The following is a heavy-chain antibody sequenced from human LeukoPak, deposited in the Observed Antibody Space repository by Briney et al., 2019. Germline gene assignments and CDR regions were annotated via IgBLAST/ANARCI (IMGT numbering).Heavy chain of an antibody. J-gene: IGHJ6*03. V-gene: IGHV1-2*02. CDR1: GYTFTGYY. CDR2: INPNSGGT. Sequence: GASVKVSCKASGYTFTGYYMHWVRQAPGQGLEWMGWINPNSGGTKYVQKFQGRVTMTSDTSTSTAYMELSGLTPDDTAVYYCAREIDYYMDVWGKGTTVIVSS. CDR3: AREIDYYMDV.